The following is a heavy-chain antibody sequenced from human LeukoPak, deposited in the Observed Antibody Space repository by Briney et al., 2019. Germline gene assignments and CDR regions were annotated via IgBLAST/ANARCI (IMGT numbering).Heavy chain of an antibody. CDR2: VNQSGGT. Sequence: SETLSLTCGVSGGPFNGYYWSWIRQAPGKGPEWIGEVNQSGGTNYNPSLNSRATISVEVSKKQFSLKVSSVTVADTAVYFCARGPYSSAWDGLIWFDHWGQGILVTVSS. J-gene: IGHJ5*02. D-gene: IGHD6-25*01. CDR3: ARGPYSSAWDGLIWFDH. CDR1: GGPFNGYY. V-gene: IGHV4-34*01.